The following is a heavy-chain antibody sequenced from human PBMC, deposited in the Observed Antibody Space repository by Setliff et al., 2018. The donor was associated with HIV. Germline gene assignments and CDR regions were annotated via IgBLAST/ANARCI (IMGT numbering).Heavy chain of an antibody. V-gene: IGHV1-8*02. CDR2: MNPNSGNT. CDR3: ARDSTYYDFWTDAFDI. CDR1: GYTFTSYD. D-gene: IGHD3-3*01. J-gene: IGHJ3*02. Sequence: ASVKVSCKASGYTFTSYDINWVRQATGQGLEWMGWMNPNSGNTGYAQKFQGRVTMTRNTSISTAYMELRSLRSDDTAVYYCARDSTYYDFWTDAFDIWGQGTMVTVSS.